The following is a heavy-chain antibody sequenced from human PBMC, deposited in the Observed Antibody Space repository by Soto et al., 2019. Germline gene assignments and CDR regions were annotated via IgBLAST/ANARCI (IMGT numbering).Heavy chain of an antibody. CDR3: AKVIAAGGLRYFDH. Sequence: EVQLVESGGGLVQPGRSLRLSCAASGFTFDDYAMNWVRQAPGKGLEWVSGISWNSGSIGYADSVKGRFTISSDNAKESLYLQMNSLRAEDTALYYCAKVIAAGGLRYFDHWGQGTLVTVSS. CDR1: GFTFDDYA. CDR2: ISWNSGSI. V-gene: IGHV3-9*01. J-gene: IGHJ4*02. D-gene: IGHD6-13*01.